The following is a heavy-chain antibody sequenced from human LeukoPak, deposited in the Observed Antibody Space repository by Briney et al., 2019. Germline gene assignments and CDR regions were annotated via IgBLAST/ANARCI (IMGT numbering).Heavy chain of an antibody. J-gene: IGHJ6*03. CDR1: GGSISSSSYY. Sequence: SETLSLTCTVSGGSISSSSYYWGWIRQPPGKGLEWIGSIYYTGSTYYHPSLKSRVTISVDTSKNQFSLKLSSVTAADTAVYYCARLHYGGNYGYYYYMDVWGKGTTVTISS. D-gene: IGHD4-23*01. CDR2: IYYTGST. CDR3: ARLHYGGNYGYYYYMDV. V-gene: IGHV4-39*01.